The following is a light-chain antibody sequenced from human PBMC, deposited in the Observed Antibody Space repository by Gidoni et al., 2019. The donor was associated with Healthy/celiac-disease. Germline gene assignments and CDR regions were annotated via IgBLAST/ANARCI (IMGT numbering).Light chain of an antibody. V-gene: IGKV1-33*01. CDR1: QDISNY. CDR2: DAS. Sequence: GDRVTITCQASQDISNYLNWYQQKPGKAPKLLIYDASNLETGVPSRFSGSGSGTDFTFTISSLQPEDIATYYCQQYDNLPRVTFGPGTKVDIK. J-gene: IGKJ3*01. CDR3: QQYDNLPRVT.